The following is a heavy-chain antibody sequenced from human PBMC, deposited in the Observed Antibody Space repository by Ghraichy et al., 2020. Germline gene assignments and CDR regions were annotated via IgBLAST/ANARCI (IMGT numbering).Heavy chain of an antibody. CDR3: AREGSWELLGYPIDY. CDR1: GFTFSSYW. D-gene: IGHD1-26*01. J-gene: IGHJ4*02. V-gene: IGHV3-74*01. Sequence: GGSLRLSCAASGFTFSSYWMHWVRQAPGKGLVWVSRINSDGSSTSYADSVKGRFTISRDNAKNTLYLQMNSLRAEDTAVYYCAREGSWELLGYPIDYWGQGTLVTVSS. CDR2: INSDGSST.